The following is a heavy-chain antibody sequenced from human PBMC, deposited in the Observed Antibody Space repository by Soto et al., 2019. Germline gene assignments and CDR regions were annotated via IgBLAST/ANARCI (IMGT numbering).Heavy chain of an antibody. CDR1: GGSISSGGYY. D-gene: IGHD3-22*01. V-gene: IGHV4-31*03. CDR3: ARKLYYYDSSGYYYEDYFDY. CDR2: IYYSGST. J-gene: IGHJ4*02. Sequence: SETLSLTCTVSGGSISSGGYYWSWIHQHPGKGLEWIGYIYYSGSTYYNPSLKSRVTISVDTSKNQFSLKLSSVTAAYTAVYYCARKLYYYDSSGYYYEDYFDYWGQGTLVTVSS.